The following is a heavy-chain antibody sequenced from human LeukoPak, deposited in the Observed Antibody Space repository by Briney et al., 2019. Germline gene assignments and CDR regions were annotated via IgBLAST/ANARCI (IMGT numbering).Heavy chain of an antibody. CDR2: IKQDGSEK. J-gene: IGHJ3*02. CDR3: ARSADSGRGSGYYPDDAFDI. Sequence: PGGSLRLSCAASGFTFTRYWMSWARQAPGKGLEWVANIKQDGSEKYYVDSVKGRFTISRDNSKNTLYLQMNSLRAEDTAVYYCARSADSGRGSGYYPDDAFDIWGQGTMVTVSS. CDR1: GFTFTRYW. D-gene: IGHD3-22*01. V-gene: IGHV3-7*03.